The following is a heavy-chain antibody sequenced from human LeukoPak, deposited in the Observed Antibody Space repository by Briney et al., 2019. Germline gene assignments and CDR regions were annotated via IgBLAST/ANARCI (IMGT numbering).Heavy chain of an antibody. Sequence: PGGSLRLSCAASGFTFSSYGMHWVRQAPGKGLEWVAVISYDGSRKHYGDSVQGRFSISRDNSKNTLYLQMNSLRAEDTAVYYCVKDRLGEAYGMDVWGEGTTVTVSS. J-gene: IGHJ6*04. CDR1: GFTFSSYG. D-gene: IGHD3-10*01. V-gene: IGHV3-30*18. CDR2: ISYDGSRK. CDR3: VKDRLGEAYGMDV.